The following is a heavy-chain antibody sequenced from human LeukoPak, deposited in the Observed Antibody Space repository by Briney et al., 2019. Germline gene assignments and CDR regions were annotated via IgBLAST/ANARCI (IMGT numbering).Heavy chain of an antibody. CDR1: GVSISSYY. CDR3: ARARYDSGGYYDYYFDY. J-gene: IGHJ4*02. V-gene: IGHV4-59*08. D-gene: IGHD3-22*01. Sequence: PSETLSLTCTVSGVSISSYYWSWIRQPPGKGLEWIGYIYYSGSTNYNPSLKSRVTISVDTAKNQFSLKLSSVTAADTDVYYCARARYDSGGYYDYYFDYWGQGTLVTVSS. CDR2: IYYSGST.